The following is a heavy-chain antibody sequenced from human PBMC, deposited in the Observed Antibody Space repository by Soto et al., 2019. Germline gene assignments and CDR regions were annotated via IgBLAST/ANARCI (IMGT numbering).Heavy chain of an antibody. Sequence: SETLSLTCTVSGGSISSGGYYWSWIRQHPGKGLEWIGYIYYSGSTYYNPSLKSRVTISVDTSKNQFSLKLSSVTAADTAVYYCARDSYLGCSGGSSYSWGQGTLVTV. CDR1: GGSISSGGYY. D-gene: IGHD2-15*01. V-gene: IGHV4-31*03. CDR2: IYYSGST. J-gene: IGHJ4*02. CDR3: ARDSYLGCSGGSSYS.